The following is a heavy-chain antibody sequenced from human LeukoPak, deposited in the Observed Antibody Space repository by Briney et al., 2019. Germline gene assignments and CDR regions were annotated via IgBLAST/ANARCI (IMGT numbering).Heavy chain of an antibody. Sequence: GGSLRLSCAASGFTFSSYWMHWVRQAPGKGLVWVSRINSDGSSTSYADSVKGRFTISRDNAKNTLYLQMNSLRAEDTAVYYCVRNPRAMTGTVDYWGQGTLVTVSS. CDR1: GFTFSSYW. V-gene: IGHV3-74*01. CDR3: VRNPRAMTGTVDY. CDR2: INSDGSST. D-gene: IGHD6-19*01. J-gene: IGHJ4*02.